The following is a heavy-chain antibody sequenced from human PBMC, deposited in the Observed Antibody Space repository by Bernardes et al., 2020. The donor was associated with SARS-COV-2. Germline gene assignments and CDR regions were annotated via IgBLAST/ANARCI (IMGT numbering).Heavy chain of an antibody. D-gene: IGHD3-3*01. CDR1: GGSFSGYY. J-gene: IGHJ4*02. CDR3: ARELYDFWSGYYTLLDY. V-gene: IGHV4-34*01. CDR2: INHSGST. Sequence: SETLSLTCAVYGGSFSGYYWSWIRQPPGKGLEWIGEINHSGSTNYNPSLKSRVTISVDTSKNQFSLKLSSVTAADTAVYYCARELYDFWSGYYTLLDYWGQGTLVTVSS.